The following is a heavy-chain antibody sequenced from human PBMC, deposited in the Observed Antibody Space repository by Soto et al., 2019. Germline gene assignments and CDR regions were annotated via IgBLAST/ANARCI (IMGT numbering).Heavy chain of an antibody. CDR3: AKGTRGYYKFWFDP. Sequence: SEILSLTCTVSGGSISSGGYYWSWIRQHPGKGLEWIGYIYYSGSTYYNPSLKSRVTVSVDTSKNQFSLKLSSVTAADTAVYYCAKGTRGYYKFWFDPWGQGTLVTVSS. CDR2: IYYSGST. J-gene: IGHJ5*02. V-gene: IGHV4-31*03. CDR1: GGSISSGGYY. D-gene: IGHD3-3*01.